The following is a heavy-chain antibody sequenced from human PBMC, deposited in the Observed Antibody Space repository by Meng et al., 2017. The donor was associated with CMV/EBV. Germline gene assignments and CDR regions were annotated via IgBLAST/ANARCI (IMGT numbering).Heavy chain of an antibody. Sequence: GESLKISCAASGFTFSSYSMNWVRQAPGKGLGWVSYISSSSSTIYYADSVKGRFTISRDNAKNSLYLQMNSLRAEDTAVYYCARDRALYCSSTSCYNIGGYYYGMDVWGQGTTVTVSS. CDR2: ISSSSSTI. J-gene: IGHJ6*02. D-gene: IGHD2-2*02. V-gene: IGHV3-48*04. CDR1: GFTFSSYS. CDR3: ARDRALYCSSTSCYNIGGYYYGMDV.